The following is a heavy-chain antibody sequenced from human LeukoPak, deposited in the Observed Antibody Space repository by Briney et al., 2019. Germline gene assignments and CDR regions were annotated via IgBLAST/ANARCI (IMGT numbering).Heavy chain of an antibody. CDR2: IIPIFGTA. CDR3: ARDIYGVSGNLHWFDP. Sequence: ASVTASCKASGGTVSSYVISWVRQAPGQGLEWMGGIIPIFGTANYAQKFQGRVTITADESTNTAYIELSSLRSEDTAVYYCARDIYGVSGNLHWFDPWGQGTLVTVSS. V-gene: IGHV1-69*13. J-gene: IGHJ5*02. CDR1: GGTVSSYV. D-gene: IGHD3-10*01.